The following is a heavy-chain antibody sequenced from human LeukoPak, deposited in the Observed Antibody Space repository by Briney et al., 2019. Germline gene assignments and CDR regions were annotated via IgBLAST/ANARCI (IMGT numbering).Heavy chain of an antibody. CDR1: GGSISSSNW. V-gene: IGHV4-4*02. Sequence: PSETLSLTCAVSGGSISSSNWWSWVRPPPGKWLEWIGAIHHSRSTNYNPHLTSRVTISVDKSKNQFSLKLSSVTAADTAVFFCAKKTAYEILTGPYAFDIWGQGTMVTVSS. J-gene: IGHJ3*02. CDR2: IHHSRST. D-gene: IGHD3-9*01. CDR3: AKKTAYEILTGPYAFDI.